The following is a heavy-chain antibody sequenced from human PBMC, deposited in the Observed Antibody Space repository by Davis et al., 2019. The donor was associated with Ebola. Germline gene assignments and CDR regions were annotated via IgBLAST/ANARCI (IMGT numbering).Heavy chain of an antibody. D-gene: IGHD3-22*01. Sequence: ASVKVSCKASGYTFTSYAMNWVRQAPGQGLEWMGWISAYNGNTNYAQKLQGRVTMTTDTSTSTAYMELRSLRSDDTAVYYCARAIGYDSSGYYYRGFDYWGQGTLVTVSS. CDR3: ARAIGYDSSGYYYRGFDY. V-gene: IGHV1-18*01. CDR2: ISAYNGNT. J-gene: IGHJ4*02. CDR1: GYTFTSYA.